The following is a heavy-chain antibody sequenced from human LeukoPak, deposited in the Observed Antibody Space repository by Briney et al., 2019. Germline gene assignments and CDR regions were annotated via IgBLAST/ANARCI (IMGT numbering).Heavy chain of an antibody. J-gene: IGHJ5*02. CDR2: INHSGST. CDR3: ARVGRIFWSGYSYNWFDP. Sequence: SETLSLTCAVYGGSFSGYYWSWIRQPPGKGLEWIGEINHSGSTNYNPSLKSRVTISVDTSKNQFPLKLSSVTAADTAVYYCARVGRIFWSGYSYNWFDPWGQGTLVTVSS. CDR1: GGSFSGYY. V-gene: IGHV4-34*01. D-gene: IGHD3-3*01.